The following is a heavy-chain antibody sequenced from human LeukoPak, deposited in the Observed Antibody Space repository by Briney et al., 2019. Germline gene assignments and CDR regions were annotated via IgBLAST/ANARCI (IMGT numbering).Heavy chain of an antibody. CDR1: GGSISSSSYY. CDR3: ARQGDDSSGYYYVAQ. CDR2: IYYSGST. V-gene: IGHV4-39*01. J-gene: IGHJ4*02. Sequence: PSETLSLTCTVSGGSISSSSYYWGWIRQPPGKGLEWIGSIYYSGSTYYNPSLKGRVTISVDTSKNQFSLKLSSVTAADTAVYYCARQGDDSSGYYYVAQWGQGTLVTVSS. D-gene: IGHD3-22*01.